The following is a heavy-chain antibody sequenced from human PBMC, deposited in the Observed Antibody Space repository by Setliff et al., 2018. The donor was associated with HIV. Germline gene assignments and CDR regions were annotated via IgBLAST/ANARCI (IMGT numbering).Heavy chain of an antibody. V-gene: IGHV4-38-2*01. CDR2: IYHSGST. CDR3: ARTQGLGLD. Sequence: SETLSLTCAVSGYSISSGYYWGWIRQPPGKGLEWIGSIYHSGSTYNNPSLKSRVTISVDRSKNQFSLKMTSVTAADTAVYYCARTQGLGLDWGQGTLVTVSS. CDR1: GYSISSGYY. J-gene: IGHJ4*02.